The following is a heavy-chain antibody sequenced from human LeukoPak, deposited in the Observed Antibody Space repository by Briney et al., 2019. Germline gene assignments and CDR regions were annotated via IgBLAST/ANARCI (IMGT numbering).Heavy chain of an antibody. J-gene: IGHJ4*02. Sequence: SETLSLTCTVSGGSINSYYWSWIRQPPGKGLEWIGYIYYSGSTNYNPSLKSRVTISVDTSKNHFSLKLSSVTAADTAVYYCAGHHPRNTVDFWGQGTLVTVSS. D-gene: IGHD2-8*02. V-gene: IGHV4-59*08. CDR2: IYYSGST. CDR3: AGHHPRNTVDF. CDR1: GGSINSYY.